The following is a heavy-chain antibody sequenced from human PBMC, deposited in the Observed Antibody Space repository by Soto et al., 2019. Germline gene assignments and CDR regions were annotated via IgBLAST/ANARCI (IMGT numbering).Heavy chain of an antibody. CDR3: AILSN. CDR2: IYSDATT. D-gene: IGHD6-6*01. Sequence: EVQLVETGGGLIQPGGSLRLSCAASGCTVSSNYMNWVRQAPGKGLEWLSIIYSDATTYYADSVKGRFTISRDNFKNTLYLQMNNLRAEDTAVYYCAILSNWGQGTLVTVSS. J-gene: IGHJ4*02. CDR1: GCTVSSNY. V-gene: IGHV3-53*02.